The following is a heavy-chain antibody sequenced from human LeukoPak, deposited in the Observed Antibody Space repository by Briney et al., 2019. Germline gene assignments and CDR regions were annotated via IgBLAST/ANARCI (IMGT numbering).Heavy chain of an antibody. J-gene: IGHJ4*02. D-gene: IGHD1-26*01. V-gene: IGHV3-53*01. CDR2: IYSGGST. Sequence: GGSLRLSCAASGFTVSSNYMSWVRQAPGKGLEWVSVIYSGGSTYYADSVKGRFTISRDNSKNTLYLQMNSLRAEDTAVYYCAISGSYFSFAYWGQGTLVTVSS. CDR3: AISGSYFSFAY. CDR1: GFTVSSNY.